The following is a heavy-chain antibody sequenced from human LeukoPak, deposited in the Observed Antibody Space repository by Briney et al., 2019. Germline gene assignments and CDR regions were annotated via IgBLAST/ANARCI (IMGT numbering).Heavy chain of an antibody. CDR1: GFTFSSYA. J-gene: IGHJ4*02. CDR3: AKASSGYYSPFDY. Sequence: GGSLRLSCAASGFTFSSYAMSWVRQAPGKGLEWVSGISGSGGSTYYADSVKGRFTISRDNSKNTLYLQMNSLRAEDTAVYYCAKASSGYYSPFDYWGQGTLVTVSS. V-gene: IGHV3-23*01. D-gene: IGHD3-22*01. CDR2: ISGSGGST.